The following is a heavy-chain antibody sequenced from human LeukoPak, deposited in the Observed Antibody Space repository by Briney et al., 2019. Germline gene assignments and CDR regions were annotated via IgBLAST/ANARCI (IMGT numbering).Heavy chain of an antibody. D-gene: IGHD3-10*01. CDR2: IIPIFGTA. J-gene: IGHJ4*02. Sequence: ASVKVSCKASGGTFSSYAISWVRQAPGQGREWMGGIIPIFGTANYAQKFQGRVTITTDESTSTAYMELSSLRSEDTAVYYRARQYGSGSCDYWGQGTLVTVSS. CDR1: GGTFSSYA. V-gene: IGHV1-69*05. CDR3: ARQYGSGSCDY.